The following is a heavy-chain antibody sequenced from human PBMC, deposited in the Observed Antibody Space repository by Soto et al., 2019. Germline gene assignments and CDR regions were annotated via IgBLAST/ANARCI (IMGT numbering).Heavy chain of an antibody. D-gene: IGHD5-18*01. V-gene: IGHV3-30*18. CDR2: ISYDGSNK. CDR3: AKDLDTAMAAYYFDY. J-gene: IGHJ4*02. Sequence: GGSLRLSCAASGFTFSSYGMHWVRQAPGKGLEWVAVISYDGSNKYYADSVKGRFTISRDNSKNTLYLQMNSLRAEDTAVYYCAKDLDTAMAAYYFDYWGQGTLVTVSS. CDR1: GFTFSSYG.